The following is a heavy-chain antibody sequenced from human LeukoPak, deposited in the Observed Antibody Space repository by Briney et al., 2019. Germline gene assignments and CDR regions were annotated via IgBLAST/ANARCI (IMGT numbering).Heavy chain of an antibody. D-gene: IGHD5-18*01. CDR2: IYHSGST. Sequence: SETLSLTCAVSGGSISSSNWWSWVRQPPGKGLEWIGDIYHSGSTNYNPSLKSRVTISVDKSKNQFSLKLSSVTAADTAVYYCARDRTDTALSLPGWDYWGQGTLVTVSS. J-gene: IGHJ4*02. CDR3: ARDRTDTALSLPGWDY. CDR1: GGSISSSNW. V-gene: IGHV4-4*02.